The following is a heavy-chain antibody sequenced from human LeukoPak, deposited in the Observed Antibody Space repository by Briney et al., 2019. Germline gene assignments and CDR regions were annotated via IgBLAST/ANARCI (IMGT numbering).Heavy chain of an antibody. CDR1: GGSISSGGYY. CDR3: AREAIPAGTFDY. V-gene: IGHV4-31*03. J-gene: IGHJ4*02. CDR2: IYYSGST. D-gene: IGHD2-2*01. Sequence: SETLSLTCTVSGGSISSGGYYWSWIRQHPGKGLEWIGHIYYSGSTYYNPSLKSRVTTSVDTSKNQFSLILGSVTAADTAVYFCAREAIPAGTFDYWGQGTLVTVSS.